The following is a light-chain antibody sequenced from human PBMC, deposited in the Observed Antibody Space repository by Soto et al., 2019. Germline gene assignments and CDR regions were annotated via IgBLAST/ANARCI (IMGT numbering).Light chain of an antibody. CDR2: AAS. J-gene: IGKJ1*01. V-gene: IGKV3-20*01. CDR1: QSVTANY. Sequence: EIALTQSPGTLSLSTGERATLSCRAIQSVTANYLAWYQQKPCQAPRLLIYAASIGATGIPDRFSGSGSGTDFTLTISRLEPEDFAVYYCLQYGVPLWTFGQGTKV. CDR3: LQYGVPLWT.